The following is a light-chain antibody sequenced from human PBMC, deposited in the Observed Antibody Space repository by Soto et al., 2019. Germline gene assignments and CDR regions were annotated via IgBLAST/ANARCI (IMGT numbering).Light chain of an antibody. Sequence: ERVLTQSPGTLSLSPGERATLSCRASQSVSSSYLAWYQQKPGQAPRLLIYGASGRATGIPDRFSGSGSGTDFTLTISRLEPEDFAVYYCEQYGSSPQTFAQGTKV. CDR3: EQYGSSPQT. CDR1: QSVSSSY. CDR2: GAS. V-gene: IGKV3-20*01. J-gene: IGKJ1*01.